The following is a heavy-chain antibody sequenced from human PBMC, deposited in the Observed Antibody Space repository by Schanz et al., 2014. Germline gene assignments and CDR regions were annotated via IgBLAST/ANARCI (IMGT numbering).Heavy chain of an antibody. CDR1: GFTFENYA. Sequence: EVQLVESGGGVVRPGGSLRLSCAASGFTFENYALTWVRQVPGKGLEWVSRINWSDGGSTGYADSVRGRFTISRDNAKNSLYLEMNSLRVEDTAIYYCARDASSSDYHLAHWGQGTLVTVSS. V-gene: IGHV3-20*04. CDR2: INWSDGGST. J-gene: IGHJ4*02. D-gene: IGHD3-22*01. CDR3: ARDASSSDYHLAH.